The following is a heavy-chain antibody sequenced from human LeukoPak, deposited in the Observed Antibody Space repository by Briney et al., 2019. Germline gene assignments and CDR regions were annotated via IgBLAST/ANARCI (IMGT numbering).Heavy chain of an antibody. CDR3: VTGYYEPFDN. CDR1: GASLSSYY. V-gene: IGHV4-59*01. CDR2: ISDTGKT. Sequence: PSETLSLTCNVSGASLSSYYWGWLRQSPGKGLEWLGYISDTGKTDYNPSLKSRGTLSLDMSKNQFSLRLTSMTAADTAVYYCVTGYYEPFDNWGQGTLVFVSS. J-gene: IGHJ4*02. D-gene: IGHD3-3*01.